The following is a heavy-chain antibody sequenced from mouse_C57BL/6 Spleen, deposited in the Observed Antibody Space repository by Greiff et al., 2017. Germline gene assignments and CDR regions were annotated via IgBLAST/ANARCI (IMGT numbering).Heavy chain of an antibody. CDR1: GYTFTTYP. Sequence: QVQLKESGAELVKPGASVTMSCKASGYTFTTYPIEWMKQNHGKSLEWIGNFHPYNDDTKYNEKFKGKATLTVEKSSSTVYLELSRLTSDDSAVYYCARGSSYVYAMDYWGQGTSVTVAS. V-gene: IGHV1-47*01. J-gene: IGHJ4*01. D-gene: IGHD1-1*01. CDR2: FHPYNDDT. CDR3: ARGSSYVYAMDY.